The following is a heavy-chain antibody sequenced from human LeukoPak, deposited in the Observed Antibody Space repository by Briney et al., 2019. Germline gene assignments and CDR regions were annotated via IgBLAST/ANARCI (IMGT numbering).Heavy chain of an antibody. CDR1: GFTFSSYA. Sequence: GGSLRLSCAASGFTFSSYAMSWVRQAPGKGLEWVSAISGSGGSTYYADSVKGRFTISRDNSKNTLYLQMNSLRAEDTAVYYCAKVILYYDSSGSKRYYFDYWGQGTLVTVPS. J-gene: IGHJ4*02. D-gene: IGHD3-22*01. CDR2: ISGSGGST. CDR3: AKVILYYDSSGSKRYYFDY. V-gene: IGHV3-23*01.